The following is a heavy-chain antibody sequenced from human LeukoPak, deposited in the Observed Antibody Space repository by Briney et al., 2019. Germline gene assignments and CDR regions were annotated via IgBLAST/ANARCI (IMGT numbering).Heavy chain of an antibody. D-gene: IGHD7-27*01. CDR1: GGSISSGGYY. CDR2: IYYSGST. V-gene: IGHV4-61*08. J-gene: IGHJ6*02. CDR3: ASSQTGDPLRSYYGMDV. Sequence: SETLSLTCSVSGGSISSGGYYWSWIRQPPGKGLEWIGYIYYSGSTNYNPSLKSRVTISVDTSKNQFSLKLSSVTAADTAVYYCASSQTGDPLRSYYGMDVWGQGTTVTVSS.